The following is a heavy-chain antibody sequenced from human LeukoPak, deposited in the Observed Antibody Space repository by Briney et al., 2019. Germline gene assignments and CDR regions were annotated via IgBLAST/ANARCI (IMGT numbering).Heavy chain of an antibody. D-gene: IGHD3-3*01. CDR1: GFTFSSCG. J-gene: IGHJ6*03. Sequence: GGSLRLSCAASGFTFSSCGMNWVRQAPGKGLEWVSSISSSSSYIYYADSVKGRFTISRDNAKNSLYLQMNSLRAEDTAVYYCARARGDDFWSGYYDYYYYYMDVWGKGTTVTVSS. CDR2: ISSSSSYI. CDR3: ARARGDDFWSGYYDYYYYYMDV. V-gene: IGHV3-21*01.